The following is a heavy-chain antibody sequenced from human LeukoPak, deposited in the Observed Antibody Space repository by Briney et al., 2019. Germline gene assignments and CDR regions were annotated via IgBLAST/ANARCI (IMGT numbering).Heavy chain of an antibody. CDR2: ICYSGTT. CDR1: GGSISTSSYC. J-gene: IGHJ2*01. V-gene: IGHV4-39*01. Sequence: SETLSLTCSVSGGSISTSSYCGGWIRQPPGMGLEWIGSICYSGTTYYNPSLKSRVTISVDTPRNQFSLEMSSVTAADMTVYECARHEQVVGRDWYFDLWGRGTLVTVSS. D-gene: IGHD2-2*01. CDR3: ARHEQVVGRDWYFDL.